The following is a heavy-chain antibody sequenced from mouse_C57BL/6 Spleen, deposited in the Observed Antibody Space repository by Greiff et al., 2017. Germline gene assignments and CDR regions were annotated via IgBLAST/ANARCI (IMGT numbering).Heavy chain of an antibody. CDR3: AIYALHYAMDY. V-gene: IGHV1-9*01. CDR1: GYTFTGYW. CDR2: ILPGSGST. J-gene: IGHJ4*01. Sequence: QVQLKQSGAELMKPGASVKLSCKATGYTFTGYWIEWVKQRPGHGLEWIGEILPGSGSTNYNEKFKGKATFTADTYSNTAYLQLSSLTTDDSAIYYCAIYALHYAMDYWGQGTSVTVSS. D-gene: IGHD2-10*01.